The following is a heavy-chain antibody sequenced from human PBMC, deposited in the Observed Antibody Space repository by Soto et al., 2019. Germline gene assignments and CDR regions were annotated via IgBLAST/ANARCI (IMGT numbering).Heavy chain of an antibody. CDR3: ARMGSSGYYYDYYYGMDV. D-gene: IGHD3-22*01. Sequence: QVTVKESGPVLVKPTETLTLTFTVSGFSRINARIGVSWLRQPPRKALEWLSHIFSNDKKSYSTSLQSRLTISKDTSKIQVVLTMTNMDPVDTATYYCARMGSSGYYYDYYYGMDVWGQGTTVTVSS. CDR2: IFSNDKK. V-gene: IGHV2-26*01. CDR1: GFSRINARIG. J-gene: IGHJ6*02.